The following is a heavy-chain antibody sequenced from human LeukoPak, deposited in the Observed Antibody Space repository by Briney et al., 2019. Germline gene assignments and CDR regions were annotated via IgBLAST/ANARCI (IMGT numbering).Heavy chain of an antibody. V-gene: IGHV4-38-2*02. D-gene: IGHD2-2*03. CDR2: ISHSGRT. J-gene: IGHJ3*02. CDR1: GYSIFSDYY. CDR3: ARENSWIDGYAFDI. Sequence: SETLSLTCTVSGYSIFSDYYWGWIRQSPGKGLEWIGSISHSGRTYYNPSLKSRVTISVDTSKNQFSLKLSSVTAADTAVYYCARENSWIDGYAFDIWGQGTMVTVSS.